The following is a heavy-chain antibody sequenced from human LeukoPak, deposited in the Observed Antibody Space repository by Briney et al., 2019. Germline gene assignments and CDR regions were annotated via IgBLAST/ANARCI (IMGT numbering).Heavy chain of an antibody. CDR3: ARGDRGVNNDAFDI. D-gene: IGHD3-10*01. J-gene: IGHJ3*02. CDR1: GGSISSSNW. CDR2: IYHSGST. Sequence: SGTLSLTCAVSGGSISSSNWWSWVRQPPGKGLEWIGDIYHSGSTNYNPSLKSRVTISVDKSKNQFSLKLSSVTAADTPVYYCARGDRGVNNDAFDIWGQGTMVTVSS. V-gene: IGHV4-4*02.